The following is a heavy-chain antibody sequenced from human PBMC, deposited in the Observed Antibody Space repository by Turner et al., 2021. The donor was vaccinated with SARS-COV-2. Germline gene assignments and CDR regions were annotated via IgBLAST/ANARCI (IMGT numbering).Heavy chain of an antibody. CDR1: GYTFTSYE. CDR3: ARGRVVVTAIHNWFDP. CDR2: MNPNSGNT. D-gene: IGHD2-21*02. V-gene: IGHV1-8*01. J-gene: IGHJ5*02. Sequence: QLQPVQSGAEAETPGASVKVSCQASGYTFTSYEINWVRQATGQGLEWMGWMNPNSGNTGYAQKFQGRVTMTRNTSISTAYMELSSLRSEDTAVYYCARGRVVVTAIHNWFDPWGQGTLVTVSS.